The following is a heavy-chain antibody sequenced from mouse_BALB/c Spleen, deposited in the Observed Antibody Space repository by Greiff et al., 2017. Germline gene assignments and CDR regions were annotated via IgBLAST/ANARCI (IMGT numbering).Heavy chain of an antibody. CDR2: ILPGSGST. CDR3: ARTNDGYYGAIDY. J-gene: IGHJ4*01. D-gene: IGHD2-3*01. Sequence: VQLQQSGAELMKPGASVKISCKATGYTFSSYWIEWVKQRPGHGLEWIGEILPGSGSTNYNEKFKGKATFTADTSSNTAYMQLSSLTSEDSAVYYCARTNDGYYGAIDYWGQGTSVTVSS. CDR1: GYTFSSYW. V-gene: IGHV1-9*01.